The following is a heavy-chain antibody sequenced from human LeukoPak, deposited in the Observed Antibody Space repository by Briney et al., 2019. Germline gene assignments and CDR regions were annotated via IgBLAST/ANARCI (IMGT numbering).Heavy chain of an antibody. Sequence: PGGSLRLSCAASGFTLTSYWMHWVRQAPGMGLEWVSRINTDGSRTSYADSVKGRFTISRDNAENTLYLQMNFVRAEDTAVYYCTRAGYSYGPNYYYYSMDVWGKGTTVTVSS. CDR2: INTDGSRT. V-gene: IGHV3-74*01. CDR1: GFTLTSYW. CDR3: TRAGYSYGPNYYYYSMDV. D-gene: IGHD5-18*01. J-gene: IGHJ6*03.